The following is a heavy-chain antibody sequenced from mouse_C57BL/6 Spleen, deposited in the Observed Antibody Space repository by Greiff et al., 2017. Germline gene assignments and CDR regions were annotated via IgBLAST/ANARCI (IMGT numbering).Heavy chain of an antibody. Sequence: EVHLVESGGGLVQPKGSLKLSCAASGFSFNTYAMNWVRQAPGKGLEWVARIRSKSNNYATYYADSVKDRFTISRDDSESMLYLQMNNLKTEDTAMYYCVRQPIYYGSSYGYFDVWGTGTTVTVSS. D-gene: IGHD1-1*01. CDR1: GFSFNTYA. CDR3: VRQPIYYGSSYGYFDV. CDR2: IRSKSNNYAT. V-gene: IGHV10-1*01. J-gene: IGHJ1*03.